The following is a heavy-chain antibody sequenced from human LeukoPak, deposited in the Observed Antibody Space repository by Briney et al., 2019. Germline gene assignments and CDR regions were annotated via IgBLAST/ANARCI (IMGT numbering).Heavy chain of an antibody. D-gene: IGHD6-19*01. CDR1: GFTFSSYS. V-gene: IGHV3-23*01. CDR2: ISGSGGSK. J-gene: IGHJ4*02. Sequence: GGSLRLSCAASGFTFSSYSMHWVRQAPEKGLEWVSSISGSGGSKWFADSVKGRFTISRDNSENTLYLQMNRLRAEDTALYYCAKESSVAGAGLLDYWGQGTLVTVSS. CDR3: AKESSVAGAGLLDY.